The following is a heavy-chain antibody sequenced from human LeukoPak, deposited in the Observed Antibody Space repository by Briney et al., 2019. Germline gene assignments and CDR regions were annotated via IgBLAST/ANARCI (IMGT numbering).Heavy chain of an antibody. CDR1: GFTFSSYA. J-gene: IGHJ6*02. V-gene: IGHV3-30*04. Sequence: GGSLRLSCAASGFTFSSYAMHWVRQAPGKGLEWVAVISYDGSNKYYADSVKGRFTISRDNSKNTLYLQMNSLRAEDTAVYYCAKTPTVNYYYGMDVWGQGTTVTVSS. D-gene: IGHD4-11*01. CDR2: ISYDGSNK. CDR3: AKTPTVNYYYGMDV.